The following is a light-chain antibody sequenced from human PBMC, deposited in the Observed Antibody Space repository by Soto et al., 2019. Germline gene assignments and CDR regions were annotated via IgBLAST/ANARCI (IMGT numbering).Light chain of an antibody. Sequence: QSALTQPHSASGTPGQRVTISCSGSSSNIGTSSVHWFQQLPGTPPKLLISTTNQRPSGVPERFSGSKSGTSPSLAISGLQSEDEADFYWAAWDDSLNGHGFGTGTKVTVL. J-gene: IGLJ1*01. CDR3: AAWDDSLNGHG. V-gene: IGLV1-44*01. CDR2: TTN. CDR1: SSNIGTSS.